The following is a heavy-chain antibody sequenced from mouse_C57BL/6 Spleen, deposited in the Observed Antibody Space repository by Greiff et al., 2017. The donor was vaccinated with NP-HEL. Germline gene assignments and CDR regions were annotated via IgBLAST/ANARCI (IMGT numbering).Heavy chain of an antibody. D-gene: IGHD1-1*01. CDR1: GFTFSDYG. V-gene: IGHV5-15*01. CDR3: ERHGDYGSAFDY. J-gene: IGHJ2*01. CDR2: ISNLAYSI. Sequence: EVQGVESGGGLVQPGGSLKLSCAASGFTFSDYGMAWVRQAPRKGPEWVAFISNLAYSIYYADTVKGPFTISRRNAKNTLYLERSSLRSEDTAMYYCERHGDYGSAFDYWGQGTTLTVSS.